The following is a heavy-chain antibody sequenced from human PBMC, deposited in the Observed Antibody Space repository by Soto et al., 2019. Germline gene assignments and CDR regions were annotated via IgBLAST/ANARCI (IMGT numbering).Heavy chain of an antibody. J-gene: IGHJ6*02. CDR3: ARLQYSSGWYENNGMDV. V-gene: IGHV5-51*01. D-gene: IGHD6-19*01. CDR2: IYPGDSDT. Sequence: PGESLKISCNGSGYSFTSYWIGWVRQMPGKGLEWMGIIYPGDSDTRYSPSFQGQVTISADKSISTAYLQWSSLKASDTAMYYCARLQYSSGWYENNGMDVWGQGTTVTVSS. CDR1: GYSFTSYW.